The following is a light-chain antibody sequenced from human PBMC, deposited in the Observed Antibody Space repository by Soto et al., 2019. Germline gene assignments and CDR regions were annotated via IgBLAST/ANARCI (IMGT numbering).Light chain of an antibody. Sequence: QSVLTQSPSASGTPGQRVTISCSGSNSNIGSNTVNWYQQLPGTAPPLLIFSSNQNPSGVPDRFSASKTGTSSSLAISGLQSDEEADDYCAAWDDSLNGCVFGTGTKLTVL. J-gene: IGLJ1*01. CDR3: AAWDDSLNGCV. CDR1: NSNIGSNT. CDR2: SSN. V-gene: IGLV1-44*01.